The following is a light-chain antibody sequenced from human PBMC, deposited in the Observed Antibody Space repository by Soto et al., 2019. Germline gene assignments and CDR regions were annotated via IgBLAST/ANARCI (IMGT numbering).Light chain of an antibody. Sequence: EIVLTQFPDTLSLSPGERATFSCRARQSVRCSYLAWYQQQPGQSPRLLIHGATSRATGIPDRFSGSGSGADFTLTISRMEPEDFAVYYCQQYGSFPYTFGQGTKLEIK. V-gene: IGKV3-20*01. CDR2: GAT. CDR3: QQYGSFPYT. J-gene: IGKJ2*01. CDR1: QSVRCSY.